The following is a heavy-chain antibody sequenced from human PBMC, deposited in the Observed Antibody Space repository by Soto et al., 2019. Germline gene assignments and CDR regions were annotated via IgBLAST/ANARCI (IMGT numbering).Heavy chain of an antibody. J-gene: IGHJ6*02. CDR2: IYYSGST. D-gene: IGHD3-10*01. CDR3: AREPSGWGVWYYGMDV. V-gene: IGHV4-30-4*01. Sequence: SETLSLTCTVSGGSISSGDYYWSWIRQPPXKGLEWIGYIYYSGSTYYNPSLKSRVTISVDTSKNQFSLKLSSVTAADTAVYYCAREPSGWGVWYYGMDVWGQGTTVTVSS. CDR1: GGSISSGDYY.